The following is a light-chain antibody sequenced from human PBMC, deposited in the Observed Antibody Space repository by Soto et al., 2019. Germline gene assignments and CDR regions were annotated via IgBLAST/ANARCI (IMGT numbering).Light chain of an antibody. J-gene: IGKJ2*01. CDR3: QQYFGSLYT. Sequence: IVLTQSPGTVSLSPGERATLSCRTSQSISGTYLAWYQQRAGQAPRLLIYGASSRATGIPDRFSGSGSGTDFTLTISRLEPEDFAVYYCQQYFGSLYTFGQGTKLEIK. CDR1: QSISGTY. V-gene: IGKV3-20*01. CDR2: GAS.